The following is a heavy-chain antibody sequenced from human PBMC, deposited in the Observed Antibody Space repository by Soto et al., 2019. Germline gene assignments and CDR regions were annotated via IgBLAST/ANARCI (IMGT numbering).Heavy chain of an antibody. CDR2: ISYDGDNK. J-gene: IGHJ6*02. CDR3: AKDEPAAAGYQNNYYALDV. Sequence: GGSLRLSCTASGFRFSGYAMHWVRQAPGKGLDWVAVISYDGDNKYHSESVKGRFTISRDNSMNVLYLQMTSLKTEDMGVYYCAKDEPAAAGYQNNYYALDVWGQGTTVTVS. CDR1: GFRFSGYA. D-gene: IGHD6-13*01. V-gene: IGHV3-30*18.